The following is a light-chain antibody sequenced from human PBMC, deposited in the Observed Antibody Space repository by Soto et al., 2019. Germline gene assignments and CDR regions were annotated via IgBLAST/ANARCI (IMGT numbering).Light chain of an antibody. CDR2: AAS. CDR3: QQAYSFPIT. V-gene: IGKV1-12*01. J-gene: IGKJ5*01. CDR1: QGISSW. Sequence: DVQITQSPPSESAAVGDRVTITCRASQGISSWLAWYQQKPGRAPELLIHAASSLQSGVPSRFSGSGSGTDFTLTINSLQPEDFATYYCQQAYSFPITFGQGTRLEI.